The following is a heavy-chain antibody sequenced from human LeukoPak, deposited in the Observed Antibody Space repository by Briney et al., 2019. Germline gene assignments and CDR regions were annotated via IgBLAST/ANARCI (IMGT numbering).Heavy chain of an antibody. Sequence: TSETLSLTCAVHGGSFSGYYWSWIRQPPGKGLEWIGEINHSGSTNCNPSLKSRVTISVDTSKNQFSLKLSSVTAADTAVYYCARHITNWPARGIDPWGQGTLVTVSS. CDR2: INHSGST. D-gene: IGHD1-1*01. CDR3: ARHITNWPARGIDP. CDR1: GGSFSGYY. J-gene: IGHJ5*02. V-gene: IGHV4-34*01.